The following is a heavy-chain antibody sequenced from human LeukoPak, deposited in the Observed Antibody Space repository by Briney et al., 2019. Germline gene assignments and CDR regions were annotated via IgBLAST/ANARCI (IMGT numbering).Heavy chain of an antibody. J-gene: IGHJ3*01. D-gene: IGHD3-10*01. CDR1: GSTVGIES. CDR2: ISSNGGST. Sequence: GGSLSLAYAPSGSTVGIESIRWVRQAPGKGLEYVSAISSNGGSTYYANSVKGRFTISRENYKNTLYLQMGSLRAEDMAVYYCASSPGEVFNPEYAFDYWGQGTMVTVSS. CDR3: ASSPGEVFNPEYAFDY. V-gene: IGHV3-64*01.